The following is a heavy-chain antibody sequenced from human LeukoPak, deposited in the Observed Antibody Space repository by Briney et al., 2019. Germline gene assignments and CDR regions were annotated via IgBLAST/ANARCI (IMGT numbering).Heavy chain of an antibody. CDR2: IYHSGST. Sequence: SETLSLTCAVSGGSISSGGYSWSWIRQPPGKGLEWIGYIYHSGSTYYNPSLKSRVTISVDRSKNQFSLKLSSVTAADTAVYYCARGFAETIPRGFDYYYGMDVWGQGTTVTVSS. CDR3: ARGFAETIPRGFDYYYGMDV. J-gene: IGHJ6*02. V-gene: IGHV4-30-2*01. D-gene: IGHD1-1*01. CDR1: GGSISSGGYS.